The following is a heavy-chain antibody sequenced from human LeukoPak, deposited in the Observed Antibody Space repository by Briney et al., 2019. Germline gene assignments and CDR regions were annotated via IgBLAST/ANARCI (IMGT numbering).Heavy chain of an antibody. CDR1: GFTFSSYA. CDR2: ISAGGGTT. V-gene: IGHV3-23*01. CDR3: AKGYYYGSGSFRWSDP. Sequence: GGSLRLSCADSGFTFSSYAMSWVRQAPGKGLEWVSAISAGGGTTYYADSVKGRFTISRDKSKNTLYLQMNSLRAEDTAVYYCAKGYYYGSGSFRWSDPWGQGTLVTVSS. J-gene: IGHJ5*02. D-gene: IGHD3-10*01.